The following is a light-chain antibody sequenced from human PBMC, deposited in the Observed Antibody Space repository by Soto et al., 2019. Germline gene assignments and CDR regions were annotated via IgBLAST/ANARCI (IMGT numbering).Light chain of an antibody. J-gene: IGLJ1*01. CDR3: CSHSAYYTFV. CDR1: SSDVGGRNC. CDR2: DVT. Sequence: QSVLTQPRSVSGSPGQSVTISCTGTSSDVGGRNCVSWYQQHPGKAPQLMIYDVTQRPSGVPDRFSGSKSGNTASLTISGLQAEDEADYYCCSHSAYYTFVFGTGTQLTVL. V-gene: IGLV2-11*01.